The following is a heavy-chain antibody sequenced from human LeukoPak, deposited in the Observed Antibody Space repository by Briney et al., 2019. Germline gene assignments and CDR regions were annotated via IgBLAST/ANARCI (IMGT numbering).Heavy chain of an antibody. CDR2: INHSGST. V-gene: IGHV4-34*01. J-gene: IGHJ4*02. D-gene: IGHD6-13*01. Sequence: SETLSLTCAVYGGSFSGYYWSWIRQPPGKGLEWIGEINHSGSTNYNPSLKSRVTISVDTSKNQFSLKLGSVTAADTAVYYCARGVAAADRSSDYWGQGTLVTVSS. CDR3: ARGVAAADRSSDY. CDR1: GGSFSGYY.